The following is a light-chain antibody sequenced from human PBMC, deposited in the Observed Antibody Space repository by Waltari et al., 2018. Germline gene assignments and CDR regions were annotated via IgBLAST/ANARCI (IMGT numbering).Light chain of an antibody. Sequence: QSALTQPASVSGSPGQSITISCTGTSSDVGGYNYVSWYQQHPGKAPKLMIYDVSKRPSGVSDRFSGSKSGNTASLTISGLPAEDEADYYCCSYAGSSTYVVFGGGTKLTVL. V-gene: IGLV2-23*02. CDR2: DVS. J-gene: IGLJ2*01. CDR1: SSDVGGYNY. CDR3: CSYAGSSTYVV.